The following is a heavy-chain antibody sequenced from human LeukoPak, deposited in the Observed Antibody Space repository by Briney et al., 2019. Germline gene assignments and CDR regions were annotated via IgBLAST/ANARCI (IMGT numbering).Heavy chain of an antibody. CDR3: ARGFTPGIAAAADY. Sequence: ASVKVSCKASGYSFTSYHMHWVRQAPGQGLEWMGIINPSGGSTSYAQKFQGRVTMTRDMSTRTVYMELSSLRFEDTAVYYCARGFTPGIAAAADYWGQGTLVTVSS. V-gene: IGHV1-46*01. J-gene: IGHJ4*02. CDR2: INPSGGST. D-gene: IGHD6-13*01. CDR1: GYSFTSYH.